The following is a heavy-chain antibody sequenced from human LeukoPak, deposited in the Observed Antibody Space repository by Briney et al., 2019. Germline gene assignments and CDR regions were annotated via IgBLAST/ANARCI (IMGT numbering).Heavy chain of an antibody. V-gene: IGHV4-31*03. Sequence: SETLSLTCTVSGGSISRGVSYWSWIRQHPGKGLEWIAYIYYSGSSSYNPSLKSRVTISVDTSKNQFSLKLSSVTAADTAVYYCARDYRFDSGYDLLDAFDVWGQGTMVTVSS. J-gene: IGHJ3*01. D-gene: IGHD5-12*01. CDR2: IYYSGSS. CDR1: GGSISRGVSY. CDR3: ARDYRFDSGYDLLDAFDV.